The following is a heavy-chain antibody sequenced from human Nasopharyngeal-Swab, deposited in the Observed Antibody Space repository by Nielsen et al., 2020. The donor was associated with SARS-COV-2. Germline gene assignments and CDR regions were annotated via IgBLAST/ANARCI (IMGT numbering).Heavy chain of an antibody. V-gene: IGHV3-74*01. J-gene: IGHJ6*02. D-gene: IGHD5-12*01. CDR2: INSDGSST. Sequence: GESLKISCAASGFTFSSYWMHWVRQAPGKGLVWVSRINSDGSSTSYADSVKGRFTISRENAKNSLYLQMNSLRAGDTAVYYCARAGVATSYYYYYGMDVWGQGTTVTVSS. CDR3: ARAGVATSYYYYYGMDV. CDR1: GFTFSSYW.